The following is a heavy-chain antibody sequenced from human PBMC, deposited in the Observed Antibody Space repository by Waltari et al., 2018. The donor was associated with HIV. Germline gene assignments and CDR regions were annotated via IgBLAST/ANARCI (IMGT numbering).Heavy chain of an antibody. J-gene: IGHJ3*02. CDR1: GGSLNHFF. CDR3: ARRRWRTTMVFVVKGGVFDI. CDR2: INHSGKT. D-gene: IGHD2-21*01. V-gene: IGHV4-34*02. Sequence: QVQLQQRGAGLVKPAETLSLNCAVYGGSLNHFFWSFLRQSPGKGFEWIGEINHSGKTDYNPSLKGRVSLSIDPSKKQFYLELTSMTVADTAIYYCARRRWRTTMVFVVKGGVFDIWGQGTEVTVSS.